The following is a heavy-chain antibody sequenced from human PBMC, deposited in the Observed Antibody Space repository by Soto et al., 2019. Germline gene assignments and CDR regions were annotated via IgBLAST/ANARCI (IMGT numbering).Heavy chain of an antibody. Sequence: GVSLRRCGECSGYSFPDYWIGWVRQMPGKGLEWMGIIYPGDSDTRYSPSFQGQVTISADKSISTAYLQWSSLKASDTAMYYCARRKYYDSSGYYSLNYYFDYWGQGTLVTVSS. V-gene: IGHV5-51*01. D-gene: IGHD3-22*01. CDR1: GYSFPDYW. J-gene: IGHJ4*02. CDR3: ARRKYYDSSGYYSLNYYFDY. CDR2: IYPGDSDT.